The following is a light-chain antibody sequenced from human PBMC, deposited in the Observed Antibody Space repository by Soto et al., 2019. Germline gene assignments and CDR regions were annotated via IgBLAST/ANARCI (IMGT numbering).Light chain of an antibody. J-gene: IGKJ2*01. Sequence: DIVMTQSPLSLPVTPGEPASISCRSSQSLLHSNGYNYLDWYLQKPGQSPQLLIYLGSNRASGVPDRFSGRGSGTDFTLKISRVEAEDVGVYYCMQALQTPRYTFGQGTKLEI. CDR1: QSLLHSNGYNY. CDR3: MQALQTPRYT. CDR2: LGS. V-gene: IGKV2-28*01.